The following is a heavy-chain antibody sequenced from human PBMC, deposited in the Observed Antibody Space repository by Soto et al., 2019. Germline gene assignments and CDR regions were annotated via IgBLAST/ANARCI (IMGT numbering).Heavy chain of an antibody. CDR2: ISGSGGST. CDR1: GFNFSNYA. J-gene: IGHJ6*02. Sequence: GGSLRLSCAASGFNFSNYAMSWVRQAPGKGLEWVSAISGSGGSTYHADSVKGRFTISRDNSKNTLYLQMNSLRAEDTAPYHCAKVHFSYGMDVWGQGTTVTVSS. CDR3: AKVHFSYGMDV. V-gene: IGHV3-23*01.